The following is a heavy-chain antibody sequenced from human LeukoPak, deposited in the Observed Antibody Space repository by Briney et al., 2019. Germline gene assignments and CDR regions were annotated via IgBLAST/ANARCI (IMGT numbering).Heavy chain of an antibody. CDR3: ARDRIGGEEY. J-gene: IGHJ4*02. V-gene: IGHV3-7*01. CDR2: IKEDGSEK. Sequence: GGSLRLSCAASGFTFSSHWMNWVRQTPGKGLEWVANIKEDGSEKDYVDSVKGRFTISRDNAKNSLYLQMDSLRAEDTAVYYCARDRIGGEEYWGQGTLVTVSS. D-gene: IGHD3-16*01. CDR1: GFTFSSHW.